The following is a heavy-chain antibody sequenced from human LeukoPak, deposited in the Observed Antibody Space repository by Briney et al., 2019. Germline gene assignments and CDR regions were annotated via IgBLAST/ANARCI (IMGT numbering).Heavy chain of an antibody. D-gene: IGHD5-24*01. J-gene: IGHJ3*02. Sequence: SVKVSCKASGGTFSSYAISWVRQAPGQGLEWMGGIIPIFGTANYAQKLQGRVTITTDESTSTAYMELSSLRSEDTAVYYCARGRWLQLGDAFDIWGQGTMVTVSS. V-gene: IGHV1-69*05. CDR3: ARGRWLQLGDAFDI. CDR2: IIPIFGTA. CDR1: GGTFSSYA.